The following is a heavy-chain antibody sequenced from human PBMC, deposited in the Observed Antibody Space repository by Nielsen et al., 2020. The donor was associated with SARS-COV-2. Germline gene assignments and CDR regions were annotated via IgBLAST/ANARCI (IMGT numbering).Heavy chain of an antibody. Sequence: GESLKISCAASGFTFSSYAMSWVRQAPGKGLEWVSAISGSGGSTYYADSVKGRFTISRDNSKNTLYLQMNSLRAEDTAVYYCARGSPPAYCGGDCYRYWGQGTLVTVSS. CDR1: GFTFSSYA. V-gene: IGHV3-23*01. CDR2: ISGSGGST. CDR3: ARGSPPAYCGGDCYRY. D-gene: IGHD2-21*02. J-gene: IGHJ4*02.